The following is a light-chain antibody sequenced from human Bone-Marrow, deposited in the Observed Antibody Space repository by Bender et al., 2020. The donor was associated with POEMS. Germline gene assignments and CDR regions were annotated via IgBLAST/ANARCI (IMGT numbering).Light chain of an antibody. V-gene: IGLV2-14*02. CDR3: SAYSGNSILI. CDR1: DTDIGTYYD. J-gene: IGLJ2*01. Sequence: QSALTQPASVSGSPGQSITISCTGTDTDIGTYYDDVSWSQQLPGKAPQLILYDNNKRPSGVSSRFSGSKSVHTASLTISGLQTEDEADYYCSAYSGNSILIFGGGTTLTVL. CDR2: DNN.